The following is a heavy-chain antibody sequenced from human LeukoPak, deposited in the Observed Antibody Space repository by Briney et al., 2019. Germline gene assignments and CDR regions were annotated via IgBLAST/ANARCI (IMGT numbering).Heavy chain of an antibody. V-gene: IGHV3-23*01. Sequence: PGGSLRLSCAASGFALSGYAMNWVRQAPGKGLEWVSGITVNGANTYYADSVKGRFTISKDTSNNILYMEMSSLSAEDTAVYYCARLDYFDYWGQGTLVAVSS. CDR1: GFALSGYA. CDR3: ARLDYFDY. CDR2: ITVNGANT. J-gene: IGHJ4*02. D-gene: IGHD6-19*01.